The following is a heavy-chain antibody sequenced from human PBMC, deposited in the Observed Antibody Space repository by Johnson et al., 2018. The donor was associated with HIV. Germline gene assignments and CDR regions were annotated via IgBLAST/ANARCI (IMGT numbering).Heavy chain of an antibody. Sequence: SGFIFRSYDMHWVRQTAGKGLEWVSAIGKVSDTYYTDSVKGRFTISRDNAKNTLYLQMNNLRTEDTAVYYCARDNPSRMAAAFDIWGQGTMVTVSS. D-gene: IGHD1-14*01. J-gene: IGHJ3*02. CDR2: IGKVSDT. CDR3: ARDNPSRMAAAFDI. CDR1: GFIFRSYD. V-gene: IGHV3-13*01.